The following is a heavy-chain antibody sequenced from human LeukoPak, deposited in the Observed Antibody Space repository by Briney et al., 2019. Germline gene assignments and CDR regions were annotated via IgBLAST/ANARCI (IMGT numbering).Heavy chain of an antibody. CDR3: ARRRCSGGSCQSGYNWFDP. CDR2: IYYSGST. D-gene: IGHD2-15*01. CDR1: GGSISSYY. Sequence: SETLSLTCTVSGGSISSYYWSWIRQPPGKGLEWIRYIYYSGSTNYNPSLKSRVTISVDTSKNQFSLKLSSVTAADTAVYYCARRRCSGGSCQSGYNWFDPWGQGTLVTVSS. J-gene: IGHJ5*02. V-gene: IGHV4-59*08.